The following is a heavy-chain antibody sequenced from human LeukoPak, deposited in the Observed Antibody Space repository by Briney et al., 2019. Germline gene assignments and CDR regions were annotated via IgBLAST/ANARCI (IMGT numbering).Heavy chain of an antibody. CDR2: IKSKTDGGTA. J-gene: IGHJ4*02. D-gene: IGHD5-12*01. Sequence: GGSLRLSCAASGLSFSNAWMSWVRQAPGKGPEWVGRIKSKTDGGTADYAAPVKGRFTISRDDSKNKLYLQMNSLKTEDTAVYYCARDSGYNAFDYWGQGTLVTVSS. V-gene: IGHV3-15*01. CDR3: ARDSGYNAFDY. CDR1: GLSFSNAW.